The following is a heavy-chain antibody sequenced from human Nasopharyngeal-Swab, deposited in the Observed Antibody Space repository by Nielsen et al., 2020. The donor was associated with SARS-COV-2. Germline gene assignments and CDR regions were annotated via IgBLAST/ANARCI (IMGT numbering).Heavy chain of an antibody. J-gene: IGHJ6*02. D-gene: IGHD6-13*01. CDR2: IIPIFGTA. V-gene: IGHV1-69*13. CDR1: GGTFSSYA. Sequence: SVKVSCKASGGTFSSYAISWVRQSPGQGLEWMGGIIPIFGTANYAQKFQGRVTITADESASTAYMELSSLRSEDTAVYYCARGIAAAGTLSGYYYGMDVWGQGTTVTVSS. CDR3: ARGIAAAGTLSGYYYGMDV.